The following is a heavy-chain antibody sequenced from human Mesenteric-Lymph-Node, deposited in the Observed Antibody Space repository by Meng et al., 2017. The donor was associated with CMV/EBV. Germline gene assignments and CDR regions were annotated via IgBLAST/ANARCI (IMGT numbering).Heavy chain of an antibody. D-gene: IGHD6-13*01. CDR1: GFTFANYA. Sequence: GESLKISCAASGFTFANYAMSWVRQAPGKGLEWVSAISGSGGSTYYADSVKGQFTISIDNAKNSLYLQMNSLRAEDTAVYYCARELAAAGTRENYWGQGTLVTVSS. CDR3: ARELAAAGTRENY. J-gene: IGHJ4*02. CDR2: ISGSGGST. V-gene: IGHV3-23*01.